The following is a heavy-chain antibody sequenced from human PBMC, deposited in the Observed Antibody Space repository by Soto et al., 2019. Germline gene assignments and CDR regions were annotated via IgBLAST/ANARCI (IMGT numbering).Heavy chain of an antibody. J-gene: IGHJ4*02. V-gene: IGHV3-21*06. CDR1: GFTFTRYS. CDR2: ISSTTNYR. CDR3: ARESEDLTSNFDY. Sequence: GGSLRLSCAASGFTFTRYSMNWVRQAPGKGLERVSSISSTTNYRYYGDSMKGRFTISRDNAKNSLYLEVNSLRAEDTAVYYCARESEDLTSNFDYGGQGTLVPVSS.